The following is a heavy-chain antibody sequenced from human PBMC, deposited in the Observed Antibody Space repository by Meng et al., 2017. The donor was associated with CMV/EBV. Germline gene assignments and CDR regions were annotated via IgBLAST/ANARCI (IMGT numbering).Heavy chain of an antibody. CDR2: IMPSFGTA. CDR1: GGTFSSIA. D-gene: IGHD2-15*01. Sequence: QGQLCQSGAEVKNPGSSGKASCKASGGTFSSIAISWGRQDPGQGLEWMGGIMPSFGTANYAQKCQGRVTIPADESTSTAYRELSSLRSEDTAVYYCARNQPSRGWSHEDYWGQGTLVTVSS. J-gene: IGHJ4*02. V-gene: IGHV1-69*01. CDR3: ARNQPSRGWSHEDY.